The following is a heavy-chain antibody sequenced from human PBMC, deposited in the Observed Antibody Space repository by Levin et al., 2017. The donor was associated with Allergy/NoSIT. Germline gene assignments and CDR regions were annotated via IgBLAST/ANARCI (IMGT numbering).Heavy chain of an antibody. D-gene: IGHD3-22*01. V-gene: IGHV3-7*01. J-gene: IGHJ3*02. CDR1: DFTFGSYW. CDR2: IKRDGDEK. CDR3: TRDRTYYNSGRYYDLFDI. Sequence: SCVASDFTFGSYWMTWVRQAPGKGLEWVANIKRDGDEKHYVDSVRGRFTISRDNARNSLYLQMNNLRAEDTAVYFCTRDRTYYNSGRYYDLFDIWGQGTMVTVSS.